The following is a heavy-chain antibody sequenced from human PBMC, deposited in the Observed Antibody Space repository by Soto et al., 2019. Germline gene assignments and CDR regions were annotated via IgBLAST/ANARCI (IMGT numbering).Heavy chain of an antibody. D-gene: IGHD3-3*01. Sequence: SETLSLTCTVSGGSISSYYWSWIRQPPGKGLEWIGYIYYSGSTNYNPSLKSRVTISVDTSKNQFSLKLSSVNAADTAVYYCASGGYYDRKFDYWGQGTLVTVSS. CDR1: GGSISSYY. CDR3: ASGGYYDRKFDY. J-gene: IGHJ4*02. V-gene: IGHV4-59*01. CDR2: IYYSGST.